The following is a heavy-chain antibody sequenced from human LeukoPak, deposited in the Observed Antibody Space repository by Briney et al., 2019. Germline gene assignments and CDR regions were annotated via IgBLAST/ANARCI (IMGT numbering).Heavy chain of an antibody. V-gene: IGHV4-31*03. CDR2: IYYSGST. CDR3: ARDSGGYSTYSSRAFDI. D-gene: IGHD3-22*01. CDR1: GGSISSGGYC. J-gene: IGHJ3*02. Sequence: SQTLSLTCTVSGGSISSGGYCWSWIRQHPGKGLEWIGYIYYSGSTYYNPSLKSRVTISVDTSKNQFSLKLSSMTAADTAVYHCARDSGGYSTYSSRAFDIWGQGTMVTVSS.